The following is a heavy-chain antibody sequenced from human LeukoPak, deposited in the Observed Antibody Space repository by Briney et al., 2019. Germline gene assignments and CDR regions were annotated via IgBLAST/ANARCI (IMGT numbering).Heavy chain of an antibody. Sequence: PGGSLRLSCAASGITFSRFWMSWVRQAPGKGLQWVANINQDGSEKHYVDSVKGRFTISRDNAKNTLYLQMNSLRAEDTAVYYCARDAVDTANAVWGQGTTVTVSS. J-gene: IGHJ6*02. CDR1: GITFSRFW. CDR2: INQDGSEK. CDR3: ARDAVDTANAV. D-gene: IGHD5-18*01. V-gene: IGHV3-7*01.